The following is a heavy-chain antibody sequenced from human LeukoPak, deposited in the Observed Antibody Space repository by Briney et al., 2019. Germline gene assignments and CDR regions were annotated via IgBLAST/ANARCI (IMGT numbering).Heavy chain of an antibody. D-gene: IGHD2-2*01. CDR2: IYNSGTI. CDR1: GDSISSGDYY. J-gene: IGHJ2*01. CDR3: ATAPLPATMWNWYFDL. V-gene: IGHV4-30-4*01. Sequence: SQTLSLTCTVSGDSISSGDYYWSWIRQPPGKGLEWIGYIYNSGTIYYNPSLKSRVTISVDTSKNQFSLKLRSVTAADTAVYYCATAPLPATMWNWYFDLWGRGTLVTVSS.